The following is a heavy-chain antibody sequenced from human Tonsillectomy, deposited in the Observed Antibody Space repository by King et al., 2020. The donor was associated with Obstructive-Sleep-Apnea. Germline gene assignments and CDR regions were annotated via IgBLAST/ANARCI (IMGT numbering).Heavy chain of an antibody. Sequence: GQLVQSGAEVKKPGASVKVSCKASGYTFTSYYMHWVRQAPGQGLEWMGIINPSGGSTSYAQKFQGRVTMTRETSTSTVYMELSSLRSEDTAVYYCAREGATTRFDYWGQGTLVTVSS. CDR1: GYTFTSYY. V-gene: IGHV1-46*01. CDR2: INPSGGST. D-gene: IGHD5-12*01. CDR3: AREGATTRFDY. J-gene: IGHJ4*02.